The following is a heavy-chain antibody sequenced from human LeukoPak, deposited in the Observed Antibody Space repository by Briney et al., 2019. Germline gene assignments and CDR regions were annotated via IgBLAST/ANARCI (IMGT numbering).Heavy chain of an antibody. J-gene: IGHJ6*02. Sequence: SQTLSLTCAISGDSVSSNTAIWNWIKQSPPRGLEWLGRAYYRSKWYIEYAASVQSRITVNPDASKNQFSLQLNSVTPEDTAVYYCARGAFGGIRDGMDVWGQGTTVTVSS. D-gene: IGHD3-16*01. CDR2: AYYRSKWYI. CDR3: ARGAFGGIRDGMDV. V-gene: IGHV6-1*01. CDR1: GDSVSSNTAI.